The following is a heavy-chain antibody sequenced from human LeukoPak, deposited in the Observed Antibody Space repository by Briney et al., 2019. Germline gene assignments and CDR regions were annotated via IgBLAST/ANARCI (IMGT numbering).Heavy chain of an antibody. V-gene: IGHV1-18*01. D-gene: IGHD1-26*01. Sequence: ASVKVSCKASGYTFTSYGISWVRQAPGQGLEWMGWISAYNGNTYYAQKLQGRVTMTTDTSTSTAYMELRSLRSDDTAAYYCARDPIGELLTPEYFQHWGQGTLVTVSS. CDR1: GYTFTSYG. J-gene: IGHJ1*01. CDR3: ARDPIGELLTPEYFQH. CDR2: ISAYNGNT.